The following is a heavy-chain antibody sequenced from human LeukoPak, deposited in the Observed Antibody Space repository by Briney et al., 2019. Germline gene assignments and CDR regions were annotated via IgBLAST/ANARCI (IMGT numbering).Heavy chain of an antibody. V-gene: IGHV3-48*03. J-gene: IGHJ6*02. D-gene: IGHD6-19*01. CDR2: ISSSGSTI. CDR3: AREPYSSARGHYNGTDV. CDR1: GFTFSSYE. Sequence: GGSLRLSGAASGFTFSSYEMNWVRQAPGKGLEWVSYISSSGSTIYYADSVKGRFTISRDNAKNSLYLQMNSLRAEDTAVYYCAREPYSSARGHYNGTDVWGQATTVTVSS.